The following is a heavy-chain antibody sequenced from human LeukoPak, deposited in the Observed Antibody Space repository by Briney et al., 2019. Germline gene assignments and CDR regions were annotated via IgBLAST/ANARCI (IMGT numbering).Heavy chain of an antibody. J-gene: IGHJ4*02. CDR1: GFTFSSYD. CDR3: AKWLGYDFWSGYYAIDY. Sequence: GGSLRLSCAASGFTFSSYDMHWVRQPTGKGLEWVSAIGTAGDTYYSHSVKGRFTISRDNSKNTLYLQMNSLRAEDTAVYYCAKWLGYDFWSGYYAIDYWGQGTLVTVSS. CDR2: IGTAGDT. V-gene: IGHV3-13*01. D-gene: IGHD3-3*01.